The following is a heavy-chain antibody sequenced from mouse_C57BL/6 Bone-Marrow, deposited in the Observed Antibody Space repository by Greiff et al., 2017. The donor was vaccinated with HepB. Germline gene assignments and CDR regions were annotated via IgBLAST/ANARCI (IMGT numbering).Heavy chain of an antibody. V-gene: IGHV1-61*01. J-gene: IGHJ1*03. Sequence: QVQLQQPGAELVRPGSSVKLSCKASGYTFTSYWMDWVKQRPGQGLEWIGNIYPSDSETHYNQKFKDKATLTVDKSSSPAYMQLSSLTSEDSAVYYCARRYYDYHWYFDVWGTGTTVTVSS. CDR3: ARRYYDYHWYFDV. CDR1: GYTFTSYW. CDR2: IYPSDSET. D-gene: IGHD2-4*01.